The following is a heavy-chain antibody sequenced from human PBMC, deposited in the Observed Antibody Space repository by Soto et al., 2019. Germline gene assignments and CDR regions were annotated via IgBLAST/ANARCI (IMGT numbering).Heavy chain of an antibody. CDR3: AREGFLAAAGTILYYFDY. V-gene: IGHV3-11*01. D-gene: IGHD6-13*01. CDR2: ISSSGSTI. J-gene: IGHJ4*02. CDR1: GFTFSDYY. Sequence: GGSLRLSCAASGFTFSDYYMSWIRQAPGKGLEWVSYISSSGSTIYYADSVKGRFTISRDNAKNSLYLQMNSLRAEDTAVYYCAREGFLAAAGTILYYFDYWGQGTLVTVSS.